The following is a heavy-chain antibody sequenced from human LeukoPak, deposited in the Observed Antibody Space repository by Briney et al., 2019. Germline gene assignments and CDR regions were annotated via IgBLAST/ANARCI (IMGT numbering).Heavy chain of an antibody. D-gene: IGHD2/OR15-2a*01. CDR1: GFTFPNYA. V-gene: IGHV3-23*01. Sequence: GGSLRLSCAVSGFTFPNYAMNWVRQAPGKGLEWVSFISDSGDTTSYADSVKGRFTISRDNSWNTLYLQMNSLRGEDTATYYCVKGSCDSIACHLEYWGQGTLVPVSS. CDR2: ISDSGDTT. CDR3: VKGSCDSIACHLEY. J-gene: IGHJ4*02.